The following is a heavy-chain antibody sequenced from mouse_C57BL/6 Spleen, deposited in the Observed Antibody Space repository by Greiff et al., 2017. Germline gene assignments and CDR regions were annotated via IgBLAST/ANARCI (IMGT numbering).Heavy chain of an antibody. CDR2: IDPNSGGT. V-gene: IGHV1-72*01. CDR1: GYTFTSYW. Sequence: QVQLQQPGAELVKPGASVKLSCKASGYTFTSYWMHWVKQRPGRGLEGIGRIDPNSGGTKYNEKFKSKATLTVDKPSSTAYMQLSSLTSEDSAVYYCARDSNYVKGAMDYWGQGTSVTVSS. D-gene: IGHD2-5*01. J-gene: IGHJ4*01. CDR3: ARDSNYVKGAMDY.